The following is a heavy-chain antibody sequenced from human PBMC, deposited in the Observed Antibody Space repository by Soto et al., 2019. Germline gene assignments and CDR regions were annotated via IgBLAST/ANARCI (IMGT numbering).Heavy chain of an antibody. J-gene: IGHJ4*02. CDR2: IHYSGAT. CDR1: GGSISSGTYY. V-gene: IGHV4-39*01. Sequence: QLQLQESGPGLVKPSETLSLTCTVSGGSISSGTYYWGWIRQPPGKGLEWIGSIHYSGATYHNPSLKSRVTISIDTSKNQFSLKVTSVTAADTAVYYCARGSPYHYWGQGTLVTVSS. CDR3: ARGSPYHY. D-gene: IGHD2-15*01.